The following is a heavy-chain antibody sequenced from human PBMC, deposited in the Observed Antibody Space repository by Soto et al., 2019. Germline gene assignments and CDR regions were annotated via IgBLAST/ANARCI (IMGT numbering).Heavy chain of an antibody. D-gene: IGHD3-22*01. Sequence: GGSLRLSCAASGFTFSSYGMHWVRQAPGKGLEWVAVISYDGSNKYYADSVKGRFTISRDNSKNTLYLQMNSLRAEDTALYCCAKDYYDSSGYPGIDYWGQGTLVTVSS. CDR3: AKDYYDSSGYPGIDY. V-gene: IGHV3-30*18. CDR2: ISYDGSNK. J-gene: IGHJ4*02. CDR1: GFTFSSYG.